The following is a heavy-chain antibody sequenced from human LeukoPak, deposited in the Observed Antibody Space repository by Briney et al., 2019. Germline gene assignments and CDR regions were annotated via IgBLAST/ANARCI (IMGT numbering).Heavy chain of an antibody. Sequence: PSQTLSLTCTVSGGSISSGSYYWSWIRQPAGKGLEWIGRIYTSGSTNYNPSLKSRVTISVDTSKNQFSLKLSSVTAADTAVYYCARLLVRGVIITGYYYYMDVWGKGTTVTISS. CDR2: IYTSGST. CDR3: ARLLVRGVIITGYYYYMDV. J-gene: IGHJ6*03. CDR1: GGSISSGSYY. V-gene: IGHV4-61*02. D-gene: IGHD3-10*01.